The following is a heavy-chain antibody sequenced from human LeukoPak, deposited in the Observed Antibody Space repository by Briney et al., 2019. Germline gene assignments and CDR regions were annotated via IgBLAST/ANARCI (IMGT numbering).Heavy chain of an antibody. CDR3: ARDSGSYSC. CDR2: ISSSSSYI. V-gene: IGHV3-21*01. D-gene: IGHD1-26*01. CDR1: GFTFSSYS. J-gene: IGHJ4*02. Sequence: GGSLRLSCVASGFTFSSYSMNWVRQAPGKGLEWVSSISSSSSYINYADSVKGRFTISRDNAKNSLYLQMNSLRAEDMAVYYCARDSGSYSCWGQGTLVTVSS.